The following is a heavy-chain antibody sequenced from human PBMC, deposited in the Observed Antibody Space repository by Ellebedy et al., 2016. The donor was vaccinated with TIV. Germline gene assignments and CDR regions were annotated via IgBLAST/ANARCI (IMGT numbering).Heavy chain of an antibody. CDR2: IYYSGST. J-gene: IGHJ2*01. CDR3: ARAVKKRYWYFDL. D-gene: IGHD4-23*01. CDR1: GGSISSYY. Sequence: MPSETLSLTCTVSGGSISSYYWSWIRQPPGKGLEWIGYIYYSGSTNYNPSLKSRVTISVDTSKNQFTLKLSSVTAADTAVYYCARAVKKRYWYFDLWGRGTLVTVSS. V-gene: IGHV4-59*01.